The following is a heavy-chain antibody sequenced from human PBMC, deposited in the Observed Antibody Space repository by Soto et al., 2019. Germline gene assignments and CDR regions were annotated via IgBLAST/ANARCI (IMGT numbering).Heavy chain of an antibody. V-gene: IGHV3-23*01. D-gene: IGHD2-2*01. CDR1: GFSFSSYA. CDR2: INSAGNT. J-gene: IGHJ2*01. Sequence: XVSLRLSCAASGFSFSSYAMTWVRQAPGKGLEWVSTINSAGNTYYADSVKGRFTISRDNSKNTLSLQMSSLNSEDTGTYYCAKDTSSTSLLMWYFDLCGRGTLVTVSS. CDR3: AKDTSSTSLLMWYFDL.